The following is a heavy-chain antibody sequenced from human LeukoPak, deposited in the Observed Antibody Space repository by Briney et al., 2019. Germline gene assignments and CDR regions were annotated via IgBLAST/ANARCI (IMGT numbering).Heavy chain of an antibody. CDR2: INRNGNVN. CDR1: GFTFSSYW. J-gene: IGHJ6*02. V-gene: IGHV3-7*03. Sequence: GSLRLSCAASGFTFSSYWMNWTRPAPGKGLEWVASINRNGNVNYYVDSVKGRFTISRDNAKNSLYLQMSNLRAEDTAVYFCARGGGLDVWGQGATVTVSS. D-gene: IGHD3-16*01. CDR3: ARGGGLDV.